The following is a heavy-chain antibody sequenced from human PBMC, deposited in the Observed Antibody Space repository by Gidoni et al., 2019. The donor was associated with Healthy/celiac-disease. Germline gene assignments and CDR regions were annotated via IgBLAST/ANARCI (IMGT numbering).Heavy chain of an antibody. J-gene: IGHJ6*02. Sequence: QVQLVQSGAEVKKPGSSVKVSCKASGGPFRSYAIRWVRQAPGQGLEWMGGIIPIFGTANYAQKFQGRVTITADESTSTAYMELSSLRSEDTAVYYCARESSPNYYGMDVWGQGTTVTVSS. V-gene: IGHV1-69*01. CDR1: GGPFRSYA. CDR3: ARESSPNYYGMDV. CDR2: IIPIFGTA.